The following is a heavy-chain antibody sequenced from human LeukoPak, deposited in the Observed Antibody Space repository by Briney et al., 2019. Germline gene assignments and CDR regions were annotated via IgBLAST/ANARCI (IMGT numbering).Heavy chain of an antibody. CDR1: GYTFTSYG. J-gene: IGHJ4*02. CDR3: ARASPYYYDSSGYYYTNNFDY. D-gene: IGHD3-22*01. V-gene: IGHV1-18*01. Sequence: VASVKVSCKASGYTFTSYGISWVRQAPGQGLEWMGWISAYNGNTNYAQKPQGRVTMTTDTSTSTAYMELRSLRSDDTAVYYCARASPYYYDSSGYYYTNNFDYWGQGTLVTVSS. CDR2: ISAYNGNT.